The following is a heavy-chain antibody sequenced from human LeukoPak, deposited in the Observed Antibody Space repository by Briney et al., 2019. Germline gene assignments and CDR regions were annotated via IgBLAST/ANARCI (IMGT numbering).Heavy chain of an antibody. CDR2: ISGSGGST. V-gene: IGHV3-23*01. J-gene: IGHJ4*02. D-gene: IGHD6-6*01. CDR3: AKGPYSSSLPFDY. Sequence: GGSLRLSCAATGVTFSSYAMSLVRQAPGKGLEWVSAISGSGGSTYYADSVKGRFTISRDNSKNTLYLQMNSLRAEDTAVYYCAKGPYSSSLPFDYWGQGTLVTVSS. CDR1: GVTFSSYA.